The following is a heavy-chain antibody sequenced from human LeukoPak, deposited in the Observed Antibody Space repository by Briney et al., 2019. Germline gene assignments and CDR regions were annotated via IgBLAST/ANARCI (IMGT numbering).Heavy chain of an antibody. D-gene: IGHD3-22*01. CDR2: VYYSGTT. V-gene: IGHV4-39*01. CDR1: GGSISSSLLY. CDR3: ARLLDTSGLFDY. J-gene: IGHJ4*02. Sequence: PSETLSLSCTVSGGSISSSLLYWAWIRPPPGKGLEWDGIVYYSGTTYCKPSLKSRVTISVDTSKNQFSLKLSSVTGADTAVYYCARLLDTSGLFDYWGQGTLVTVSS.